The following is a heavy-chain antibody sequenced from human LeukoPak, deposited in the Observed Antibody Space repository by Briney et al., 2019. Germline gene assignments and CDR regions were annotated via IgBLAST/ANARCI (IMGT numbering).Heavy chain of an antibody. Sequence: GGSLRLSCAASGFTFSSYSMNWVRQAPGKGLEWVSSISSSSSYIYYADSVKGRFTISRDNAKNSLYLQTNSLRAEDTAVHYCARDPYGSGSYYNANFDYWGQGTLVTVSS. V-gene: IGHV3-21*01. J-gene: IGHJ4*02. D-gene: IGHD3-10*01. CDR1: GFTFSSYS. CDR2: ISSSSSYI. CDR3: ARDPYGSGSYYNANFDY.